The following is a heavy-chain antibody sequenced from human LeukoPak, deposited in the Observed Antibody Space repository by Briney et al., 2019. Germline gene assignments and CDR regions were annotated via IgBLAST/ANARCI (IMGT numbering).Heavy chain of an antibody. V-gene: IGHV4-30-2*01. D-gene: IGHD4-17*01. J-gene: IGHJ4*02. CDR2: ISHSESA. CDR1: GGSISSGANY. Sequence: SETLSLTCTVSGGSISSGANYWSWIRQPPGRGLEWIGYISHSESAYYSPSLESRITISVDRSKNQFSLKLSSVTAADTAVYYCARVAYGDDEYYFDYWGQGTLVTVSS. CDR3: ARVAYGDDEYYFDY.